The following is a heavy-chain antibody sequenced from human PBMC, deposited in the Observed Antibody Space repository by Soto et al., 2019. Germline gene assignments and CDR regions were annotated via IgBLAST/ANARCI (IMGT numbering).Heavy chain of an antibody. CDR1: GFTFSSYA. D-gene: IGHD2-15*01. CDR2: ISYDGSNK. V-gene: IGHV3-30-3*01. Sequence: PGGSLRLSCAASGFTFSSYAMHWVRQAPGKGLEWVAVISYDGSNKYYADSVKGRFTISRDNSKNTLYLQMNSLRAEDTAVYYCARDHRFSGGSCYSFHFDYYYGMDVWGQGTTVTVSS. CDR3: ARDHRFSGGSCYSFHFDYYYGMDV. J-gene: IGHJ6*02.